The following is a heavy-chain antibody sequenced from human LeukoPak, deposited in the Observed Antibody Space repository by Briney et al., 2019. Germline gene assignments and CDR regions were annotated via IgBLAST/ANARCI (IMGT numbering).Heavy chain of an antibody. J-gene: IGHJ3*02. V-gene: IGHV3-23*01. CDR2: ISGSGGST. CDR3: ARDRYYYDSSGEDAFDI. D-gene: IGHD3-22*01. Sequence: GGSLRLSCAASGFTFSSYAMSWVRQAPGKGLEWASAISGSGGSTYYADSVKGRFTISRDNAKNSLYLQMNSLRAEDTAVYYCARDRYYYDSSGEDAFDIWGQGTMVTVSS. CDR1: GFTFSSYA.